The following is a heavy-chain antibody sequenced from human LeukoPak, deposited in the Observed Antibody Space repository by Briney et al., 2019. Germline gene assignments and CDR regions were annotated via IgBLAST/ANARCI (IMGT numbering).Heavy chain of an antibody. D-gene: IGHD4-17*01. J-gene: IGHJ4*02. CDR3: ERDPTVTGY. V-gene: IGHV1-2*06. Sequence: ASVKVSCKASGYTFTGYYLHWVRQAPGQGLEWMGRVNPKSGDTLYAQKFQGRVTMTRDTSISTVYMELSGLRSDDTAVYYCERDPTVTGYWGQGTLVTVSS. CDR2: VNPKSGDT. CDR1: GYTFTGYY.